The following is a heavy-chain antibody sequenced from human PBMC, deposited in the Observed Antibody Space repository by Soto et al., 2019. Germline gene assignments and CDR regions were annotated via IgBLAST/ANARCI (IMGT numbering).Heavy chain of an antibody. V-gene: IGHV3-66*01. CDR3: ARVGYSYGYPPYYYYYMDV. CDR1: GFTVSSHY. D-gene: IGHD5-18*01. CDR2: IYSGGST. Sequence: GGSLRLSCAASGFTVSSHYMSWVRQAPGKGLEWVSVIYSGGSTYYADSVKGRFTISRDNSKNTLYLQMNSLRAEDTAVYYCARVGYSYGYPPYYYYYMDVWGKGTTVTVSS. J-gene: IGHJ6*03.